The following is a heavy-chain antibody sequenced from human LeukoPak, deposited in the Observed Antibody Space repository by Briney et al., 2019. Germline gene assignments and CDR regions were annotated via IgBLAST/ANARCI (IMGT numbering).Heavy chain of an antibody. CDR3: AYSRSSLAAGY. CDR1: GFTFSSYW. CDR2: IKQDGSEK. J-gene: IGHJ4*02. Sequence: SGGSLRLSCTASGFTFSSYWMTWVRQAPGKGLEWVANIKQDGSEKYYVDSVKGRFTISRDNAKKSLYLQMSSLRAEDTAVYYCAYSRSSLAAGYWGQGTPVTVSS. D-gene: IGHD2-15*01. V-gene: IGHV3-7*03.